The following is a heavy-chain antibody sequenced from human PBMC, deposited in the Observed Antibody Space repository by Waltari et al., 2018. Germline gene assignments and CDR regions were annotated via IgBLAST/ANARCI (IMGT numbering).Heavy chain of an antibody. Sequence: QVQLQESGPGLVKPSETLSLTCTVSGGSISSYYWSWIRQPPGKGLEWIGYIYYSGSTNYNPSLKSRVTISVDTSKNQFSLKLRSVTAADTAVYYCARAPTYDILTGYYWLDPWGQGTLVTVSS. CDR3: ARAPTYDILTGYYWLDP. V-gene: IGHV4-59*01. D-gene: IGHD3-9*01. CDR2: IYYSGST. J-gene: IGHJ5*02. CDR1: GGSISSYY.